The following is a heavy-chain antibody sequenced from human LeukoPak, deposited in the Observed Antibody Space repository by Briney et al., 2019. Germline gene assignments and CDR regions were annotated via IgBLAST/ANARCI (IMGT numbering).Heavy chain of an antibody. Sequence: GGSLRLSCAASGFTFSSYAMSRVRQAPGKGLEWVSAISGSGGSTYYADSVKGRFTISRDNSKNTLYLQMNSLRAEDTAVYYCAKDPDPYYYYYGMDVWGQGTTVTVSS. J-gene: IGHJ6*02. CDR2: ISGSGGST. CDR3: AKDPDPYYYYYGMDV. CDR1: GFTFSSYA. V-gene: IGHV3-23*01.